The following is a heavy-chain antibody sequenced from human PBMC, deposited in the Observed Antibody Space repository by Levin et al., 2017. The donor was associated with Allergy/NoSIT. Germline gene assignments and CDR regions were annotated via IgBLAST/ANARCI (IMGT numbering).Heavy chain of an antibody. Sequence: GGSLRLSCAASGFTFSSYSMNWVRQAPGKGLEWVSSISSSSSYIYYADSVKGRFTTSRDNAKNSLYLQMNSLRAEDTAVYYCARDSGSSWSYYYYYMDVWGKGTTVTVSS. CDR2: ISSSSSYI. CDR1: GFTFSSYS. CDR3: ARDSGSSWSYYYYYMDV. J-gene: IGHJ6*03. V-gene: IGHV3-21*01. D-gene: IGHD6-13*01.